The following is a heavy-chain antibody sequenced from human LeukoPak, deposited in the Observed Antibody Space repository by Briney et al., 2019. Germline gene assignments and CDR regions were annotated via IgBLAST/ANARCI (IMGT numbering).Heavy chain of an antibody. CDR2: FDPEDGET. D-gene: IGHD1-26*01. CDR1: GYTLTELS. J-gene: IGHJ6*02. V-gene: IGHV1-24*01. CDR3: ASPRNGGRNYGMDV. Sequence: ASVTVSCKVSGYTLTELSMHWVRQAPGKGLEWMGGFDPEDGETIYAQKFQGRVTMTEDTSTDTAYMELSSLRSEDTAVYYCASPRNGGRNYGMDVWGQGTTVTVSS.